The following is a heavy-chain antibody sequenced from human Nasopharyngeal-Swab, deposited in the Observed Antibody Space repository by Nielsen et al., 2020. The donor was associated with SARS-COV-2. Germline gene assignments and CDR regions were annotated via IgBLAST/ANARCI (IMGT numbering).Heavy chain of an antibody. CDR2: ISYDGSNK. J-gene: IGHJ6*02. Sequence: GGSLRLSCAASGFTFRSYAMHWVRQAPGKGLEWVAVISYDGSNKYYADSVKGRFTISRDNSKNTLYLQMNSLRAEDTAVYYCARGETRRDGYKNLYYYYYGMDVWGQGTTVTVSS. D-gene: IGHD5-24*01. V-gene: IGHV3-30*04. CDR3: ARGETRRDGYKNLYYYYYGMDV. CDR1: GFTFRSYA.